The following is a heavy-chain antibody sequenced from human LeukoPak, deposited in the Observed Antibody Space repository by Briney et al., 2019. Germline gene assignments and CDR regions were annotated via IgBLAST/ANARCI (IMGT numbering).Heavy chain of an antibody. V-gene: IGHV4-4*02. Sequence: PSETLSLTCGVSGGSVSSTNWWTWIRQPPGKGLEWIGEVHLDGRTNFNPSLKSRLTMSVDLSENHVSLKLTSVTAADTAGYYCAREGGFYRPLDYSGQGTLVTVSS. CDR1: GGSVSSTNW. CDR3: AREGGFYRPLDY. J-gene: IGHJ4*02. D-gene: IGHD6-25*01. CDR2: VHLDGRT.